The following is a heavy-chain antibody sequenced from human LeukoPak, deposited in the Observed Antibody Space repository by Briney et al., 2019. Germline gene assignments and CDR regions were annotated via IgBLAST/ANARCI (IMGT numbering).Heavy chain of an antibody. V-gene: IGHV4-59*01. D-gene: IGHD3-10*01. Sequence: SETLSLTCTVSGGSISSYYWSWIRQPPGKGLEWSGHIYYSGSTNYNPSLKSRVTISVDTSKNQFSLKLSSVTAADTAVYYCAREAPQGFGESSADYWGQGTLVTVSS. CDR1: GGSISSYY. CDR3: AREAPQGFGESSADY. CDR2: IYYSGST. J-gene: IGHJ4*02.